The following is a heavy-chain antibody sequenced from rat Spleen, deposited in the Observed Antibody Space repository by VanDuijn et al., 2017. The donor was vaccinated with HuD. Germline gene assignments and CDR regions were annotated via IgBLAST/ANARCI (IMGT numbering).Heavy chain of an antibody. J-gene: IGHJ2*01. CDR3: AIAMRN. D-gene: IGHD1-12*01. V-gene: IGHV2-47*01. CDR2: IWRNGAT. Sequence: QVQLKESGPGLVQPSQTLSLTCTVSGLSLTSSSVSWIRQPPGKGLEWMGIIWRNGATDYNSAIYSRLSISRDTSKSQVFLKMNSLQTEDTAMYFCAIAMRNWGQGIMVTVSS. CDR1: GLSLTSSS.